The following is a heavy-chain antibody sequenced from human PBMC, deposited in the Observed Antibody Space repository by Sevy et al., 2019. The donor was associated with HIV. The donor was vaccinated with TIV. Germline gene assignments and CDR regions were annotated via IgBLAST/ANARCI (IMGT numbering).Heavy chain of an antibody. Sequence: SETLSLTCAVYGGSFSGYYWSWIRQPPGKGLEWIGEINHSGSTNYNPSLKSRVTISVDTSKNQCSLKLSSVTAAETAVYYCASFSSWYLFDYWGQGTLVTVSS. D-gene: IGHD6-13*01. V-gene: IGHV4-34*01. CDR2: INHSGST. CDR3: ASFSSWYLFDY. CDR1: GGSFSGYY. J-gene: IGHJ4*02.